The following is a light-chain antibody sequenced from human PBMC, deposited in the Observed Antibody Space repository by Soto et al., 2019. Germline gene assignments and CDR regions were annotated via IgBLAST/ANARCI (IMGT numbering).Light chain of an antibody. Sequence: EIVLTQSPGTLSLSPGERATLSCRASQSVNRNFLAWFQQKPGQAPRLLISATSSRATDIPDRFSGSESGTDFTLTISRLEPEDFAVYYCQQYDRSPWTFGQGTKVEIK. V-gene: IGKV3-20*01. CDR2: ATS. CDR1: QSVNRNF. CDR3: QQYDRSPWT. J-gene: IGKJ1*01.